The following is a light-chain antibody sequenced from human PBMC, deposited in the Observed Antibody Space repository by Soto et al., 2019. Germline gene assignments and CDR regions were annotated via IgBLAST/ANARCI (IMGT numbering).Light chain of an antibody. Sequence: QSVLTQPASVSGSPGQSITISCTGTSSDVGGYNYVSWYQHHPGKAPKLMIFDVSNRPSGVSNRFSGSKSGNTASLTISGLQPEDEAVYYCSSNTTSNTRQLVSGPVTKV. CDR1: SSDVGGYNY. CDR2: DVS. J-gene: IGLJ1*01. V-gene: IGLV2-14*03. CDR3: SSNTTSNTRQLV.